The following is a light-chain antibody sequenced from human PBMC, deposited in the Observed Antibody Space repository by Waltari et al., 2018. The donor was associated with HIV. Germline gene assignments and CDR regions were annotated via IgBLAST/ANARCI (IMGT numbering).Light chain of an antibody. CDR3: QTWGTGMRV. CDR2: LNGDGSN. CDR1: SWHSSSA. V-gene: IGLV4-69*01. J-gene: IGLJ3*02. Sequence: QLVLTPSPSAPASLRASVKLTSPLSSWHSSSAIAWHQQQPEKGPGYLMKLNGDGSNSKGDGIPDRFSGSSSGAGRYLTISSLQSEDEADYYCQTWGTGMRVFGGGTKLTVL.